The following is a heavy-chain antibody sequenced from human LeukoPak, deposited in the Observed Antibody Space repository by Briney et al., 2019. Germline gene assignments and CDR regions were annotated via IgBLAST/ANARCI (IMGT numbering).Heavy chain of an antibody. V-gene: IGHV3-30*03. CDR1: GFTFSSYG. CDR3: ARGPRAYKYSSSWFFDY. D-gene: IGHD6-13*01. CDR2: ISYDGSNK. J-gene: IGHJ4*02. Sequence: GGSLRLSCAASGFTFSSYGMSWVRQAPGKGLEWVAVISYDGSNKYYADSVKGRFTISRDNSKNTLYLQMNSLRAEDTAVYYCARGPRAYKYSSSWFFDYWGQGTLVTVSS.